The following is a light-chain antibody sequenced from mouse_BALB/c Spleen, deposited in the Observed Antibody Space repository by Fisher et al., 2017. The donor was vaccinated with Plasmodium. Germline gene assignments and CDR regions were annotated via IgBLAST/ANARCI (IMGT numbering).Light chain of an antibody. CDR3: WQGTHSWT. V-gene: IGKV1-135*01. CDR2: LVS. Sequence: DIVMTQSTLTLSVTIGQPASISCKSSQSLLDGDGRTFLSWLLQRPGQSPKRLIYLVSKLDSGVPDRFTGSGSGTDFTLKISRVEAEDLGIYYCWQGTHSWTFGGGTNLEIK. J-gene: IGKJ1*01. CDR1: QSLLDGDGRTF.